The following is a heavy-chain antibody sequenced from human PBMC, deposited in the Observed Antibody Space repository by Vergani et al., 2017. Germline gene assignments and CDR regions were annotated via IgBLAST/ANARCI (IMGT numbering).Heavy chain of an antibody. D-gene: IGHD3-10*01. CDR3: ARDHRSTGSGSYYKSYYINYYYGMDV. V-gene: IGHV1-2*02. J-gene: IGHJ6*02. Sequence: QVQLVQSGAEVKKPGASVKVSCKASGYTFTGYYMHWVRQAPGQGLEWMGWINPNSGGTNYAQKFQGRVTMTRDTSISTAYMELSRLRSDDTAVYYCARDHRSTGSGSYYKSYYINYYYGMDVWGQGTTVTASS. CDR2: INPNSGGT. CDR1: GYTFTGYY.